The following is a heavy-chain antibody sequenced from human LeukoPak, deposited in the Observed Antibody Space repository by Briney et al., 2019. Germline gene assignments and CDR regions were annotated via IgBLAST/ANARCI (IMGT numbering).Heavy chain of an antibody. CDR3: ARGFAAAGTNFDY. V-gene: IGHV3-7*01. CDR2: IKHDGSEK. Sequence: GGSLRLSCVASGFTFSRYWMSWVRQAPGKGLEWVANIKHDGSEKYYVESVKGRFTISRDNAKNSLYMQMNSLRAEDTAVCYCARGFAAAGTNFDYWGQGTLVTVSS. D-gene: IGHD6-13*01. J-gene: IGHJ4*02. CDR1: GFTFSRYW.